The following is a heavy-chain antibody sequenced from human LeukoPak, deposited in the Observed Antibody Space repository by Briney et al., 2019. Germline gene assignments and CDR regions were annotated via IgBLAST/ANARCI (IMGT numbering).Heavy chain of an antibody. V-gene: IGHV3-7*01. Sequence: QTGGSLRLSCAASGFIFGHYWMSWVRQAPGKGLEWVANIKEDGTMKFYADSVKGRFTISRDNVKKSLLLQMNSLRAEDMAVYYCARGRVAKDLWGQGTLVTVSS. CDR2: IKEDGTMK. D-gene: IGHD2-21*01. CDR1: GFIFGHYW. J-gene: IGHJ4*02. CDR3: ARGRVAKDL.